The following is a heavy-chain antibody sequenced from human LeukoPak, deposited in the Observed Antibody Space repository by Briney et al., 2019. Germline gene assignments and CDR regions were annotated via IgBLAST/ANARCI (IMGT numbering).Heavy chain of an antibody. CDR2: IYYSGST. J-gene: IGHJ4*02. Sequence: SETLSLTCTVSGGSISSYYWSWIRQPPGKGPEWIGYIYYSGSTNYNPSLKSRVTISVDTSKNQFSLKLSSVTAADTAVYYCARAGITIFGFVYWGQGTLVTVSS. D-gene: IGHD3-3*01. CDR1: GGSISSYY. V-gene: IGHV4-59*01. CDR3: ARAGITIFGFVY.